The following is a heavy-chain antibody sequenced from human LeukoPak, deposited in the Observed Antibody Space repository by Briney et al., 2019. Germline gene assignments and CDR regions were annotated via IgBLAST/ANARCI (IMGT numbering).Heavy chain of an antibody. Sequence: GGSLRLSCAASGLTFSSYWMSWVRQAPGKGLEWVANIKQDGSEKYYVDSVKGRFTISRDNAKNSLYLQMNSLRAEDTAVYYCARDFGGGLWFGELLGAFDIWGQGTMVTVSS. CDR3: ARDFGGGLWFGELLGAFDI. CDR1: GLTFSSYW. CDR2: IKQDGSEK. D-gene: IGHD3-10*01. J-gene: IGHJ3*02. V-gene: IGHV3-7*03.